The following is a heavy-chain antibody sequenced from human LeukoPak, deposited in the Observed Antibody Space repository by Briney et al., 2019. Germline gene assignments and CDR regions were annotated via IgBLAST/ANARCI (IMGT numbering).Heavy chain of an antibody. CDR1: GGSISSYY. Sequence: PSETLSLTCTVSGGSISSYYWSWIRQPPGKGLEWIGYIYYSGSTNYNPSLKSRVTISVDTSKNQFSLKLSSVTAADTAVYYCARASVDTAMATGWFDPWGQGTLVTVSS. V-gene: IGHV4-59*01. D-gene: IGHD5-18*01. CDR2: IYYSGST. J-gene: IGHJ5*02. CDR3: ARASVDTAMATGWFDP.